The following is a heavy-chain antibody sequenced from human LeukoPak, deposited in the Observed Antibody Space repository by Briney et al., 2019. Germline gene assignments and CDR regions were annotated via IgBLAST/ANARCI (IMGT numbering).Heavy chain of an antibody. J-gene: IGHJ4*02. CDR3: AKDLSPYDPSGGDS. CDR2: INPNSSGT. CDR1: GYTFTGYY. Sequence: AASVKVSCKASGYTFTGYYMHWVRQAPGQGLEWMGWINPNSSGTNYAQKFQGRVTMTRDTSITTSYMELSSLTSDDTAVYYCAKDLSPYDPSGGDSWGQGTLVTVSS. V-gene: IGHV1-2*02. D-gene: IGHD2-15*01.